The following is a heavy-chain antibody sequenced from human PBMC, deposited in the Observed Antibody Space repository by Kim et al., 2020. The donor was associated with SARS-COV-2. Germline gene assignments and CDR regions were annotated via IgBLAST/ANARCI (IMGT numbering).Heavy chain of an antibody. J-gene: IGHJ4*02. V-gene: IGHV6-1*01. Sequence: DYAVSVKSRITINPDTSKNQFSLQLNSVTPEDTAVYYCARDGFGMKAGDYWGQGTLVTVSS. CDR3: ARDGFGMKAGDY. D-gene: IGHD3-10*01.